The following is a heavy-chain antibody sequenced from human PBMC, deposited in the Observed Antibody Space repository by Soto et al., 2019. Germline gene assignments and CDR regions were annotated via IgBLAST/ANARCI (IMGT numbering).Heavy chain of an antibody. Sequence: QVQLVESGGGVVQPGRSLRLSCAASGFTFSSYGMHWVRQAPGKGLEWVAVIWYDGSNKYYADSVKGRFTISRDNSKNTLYLQMNSLRAEDTAVYYCARSIWFGENDYSGGFDPWGQGTLVTVSS. V-gene: IGHV3-33*01. CDR1: GFTFSSYG. D-gene: IGHD3-10*01. CDR2: IWYDGSNK. J-gene: IGHJ5*02. CDR3: ARSIWFGENDYSGGFDP.